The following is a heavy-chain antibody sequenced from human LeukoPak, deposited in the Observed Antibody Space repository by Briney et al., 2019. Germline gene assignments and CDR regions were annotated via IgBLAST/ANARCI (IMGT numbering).Heavy chain of an antibody. CDR1: GYTFNRYG. V-gene: IGHV1-18*01. CDR2: ISTYNGNA. D-gene: IGHD6-19*01. Sequence: ASVKVSCKASGYTFNRYGLSWVRQAPGQGLEWVGWISTYNGNAHYAQKLQGRVTMTIDTSTSTAYMELRSLRSDDTAVYYCARARDTSGWYLDAFGVWGQGTLDTVSS. CDR3: ARARDTSGWYLDAFGV. J-gene: IGHJ3*01.